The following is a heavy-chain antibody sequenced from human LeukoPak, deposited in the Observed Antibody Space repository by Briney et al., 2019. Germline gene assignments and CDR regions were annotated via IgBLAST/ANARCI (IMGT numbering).Heavy chain of an antibody. J-gene: IGHJ4*02. Sequence: ASVTVSCKASGYTFTINYMHWVRQAPGQGLEWMGVIAPSSGTTSYAQKFQGRVTMTRDTSTSTLYMELSSLTSEDTAVYYCARASGSSAVPFDYWGQGTLVTVSS. CDR1: GYTFTINY. CDR3: ARASGSSAVPFDY. D-gene: IGHD3-10*01. V-gene: IGHV1-46*01. CDR2: IAPSSGTT.